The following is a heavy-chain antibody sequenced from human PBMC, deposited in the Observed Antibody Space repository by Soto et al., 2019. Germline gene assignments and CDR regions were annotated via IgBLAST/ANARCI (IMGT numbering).Heavy chain of an antibody. V-gene: IGHV3-23*04. D-gene: IGHD6-25*01. Sequence: EVHLVESGGGLVQTGGSLRLSCAASGFTFDSYAMSWVRQAPGKGLVWVSALSGSGDTTYYADSVQGRFTISRDNSKNMVYLQMNSLRAEDTAVYYCAKDAKGASAPFFFDDWGQGTLVSVSS. CDR2: LSGSGDTT. CDR1: GFTFDSYA. J-gene: IGHJ4*02. CDR3: AKDAKGASAPFFFDD.